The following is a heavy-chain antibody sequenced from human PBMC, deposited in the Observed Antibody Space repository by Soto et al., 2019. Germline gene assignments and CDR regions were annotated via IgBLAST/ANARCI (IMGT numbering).Heavy chain of an antibody. CDR2: ISNSSSSTI. CDR1: GFTFSSYS. J-gene: IGHJ5*02. CDR3: ARDQYCTNSNCHVYNYFHP. D-gene: IGHD2-8*01. Sequence: GGSLRLSCAASGFTFSSYSMHWVRQAPGKGLEWVSYISNSSSSTIYYADSVKGRFTISRDNAKNSLYLQMNNLRAEDTAVYYCARDQYCTNSNCHVYNYFHPWGQGTLVTVSS. V-gene: IGHV3-48*01.